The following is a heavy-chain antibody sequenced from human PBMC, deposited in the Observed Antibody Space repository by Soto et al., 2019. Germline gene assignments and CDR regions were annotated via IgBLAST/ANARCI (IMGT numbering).Heavy chain of an antibody. CDR3: AREHEKLVVQPYYGLDV. D-gene: IGHD6-13*01. V-gene: IGHV3-21*04. CDR2: ISHTGNYI. J-gene: IGHJ6*02. Sequence: PGGSLRLSCSASSFTFSRYTMTWVRQAPGKGLEWVSSISHTGNYIYYADSVKGRFTVSRDNSKNSLYLEMSSLRPEDTAVYYCAREHEKLVVQPYYGLDVWGLGTAVTVSS. CDR1: SFTFSRYT.